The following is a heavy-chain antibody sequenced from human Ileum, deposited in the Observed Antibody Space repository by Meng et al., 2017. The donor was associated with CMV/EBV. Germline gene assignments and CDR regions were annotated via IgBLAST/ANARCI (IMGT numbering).Heavy chain of an antibody. V-gene: IGHV3-74*01. CDR3: AGESYAFDY. CDR2: INSNESHT. CDR1: GYTFSSCW. Sequence: LGLSCTATGYTFSSCWMHWGRRAPGKGLVRVSRINSNESHTSYADSVKGRFTITRDNAKNTLYLQMNSLGAEDTAMYYCAGESYAFDYWGQGTLVTVSS. D-gene: IGHD1-26*01. J-gene: IGHJ4*02.